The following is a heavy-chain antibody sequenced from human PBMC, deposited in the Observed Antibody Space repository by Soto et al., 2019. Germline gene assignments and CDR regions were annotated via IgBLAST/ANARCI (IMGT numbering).Heavy chain of an antibody. CDR3: ARHSSGSWVYYYYMDV. J-gene: IGHJ6*03. CDR2: IYYSGST. Sequence: PSETLSLTCTVSGGSISSSAYYWGWIRQPPGKGLEWIGSIYYSGSTYYNPSLKSRVTMSVDTSKNQFSLKLTSVTAVDTAVYYCARHSSGSWVYYYYMDVWGKGTTVTVSS. V-gene: IGHV4-39*01. CDR1: GGSISSSAYY. D-gene: IGHD3-10*01.